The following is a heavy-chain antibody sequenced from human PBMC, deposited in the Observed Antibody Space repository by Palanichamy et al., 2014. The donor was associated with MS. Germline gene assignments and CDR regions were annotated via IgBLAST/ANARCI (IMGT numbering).Heavy chain of an antibody. J-gene: IGHJ3*01. D-gene: IGHD3-16*01. CDR1: GYTFTTYY. CDR3: ATDLGGNGFDL. CDR2: INPTGGTT. Sequence: VQLVQSGAEVKKPGASVKISCKASGYTFTTYYLHWVRQASGPGLDWMGIINPTGGTTIYAQTLQGRVTMTRDTSTSTVHVELSSLRSEDTAVYYCATDLGGNGFDLWGQGTKVTVSS. V-gene: IGHV1-46*04.